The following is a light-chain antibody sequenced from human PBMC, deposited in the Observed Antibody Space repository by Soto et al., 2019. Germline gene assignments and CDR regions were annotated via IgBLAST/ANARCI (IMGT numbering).Light chain of an antibody. CDR2: DVN. CDR1: SSDVGGFNY. CDR3: CSFAGRIFV. V-gene: IGLV2-11*02. Sequence: QSALTQPRSVSGSPGQSVTVSCTGTSSDVGGFNYVTWYQQHPGKAPKLVISDVNKRPSGVPDRFSGSKSGNTASLTISGLQAEDEADYDCCSFAGRIFVFGTGTKVTVL. J-gene: IGLJ1*01.